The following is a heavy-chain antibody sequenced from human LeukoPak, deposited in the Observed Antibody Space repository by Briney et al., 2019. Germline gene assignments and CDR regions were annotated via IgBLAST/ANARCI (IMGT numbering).Heavy chain of an antibody. Sequence: PGGSLRLSCAASGFTFSSYVMHWVRQAPGKGLEWVAVISYDGSNKYYADSVKGRFTISRDNSKNTLYLQMNSLRAEDTAVYYCAREALWFGEFCAFDIWGQGTMVTVSS. V-gene: IGHV3-30*04. CDR1: GFTFSSYV. J-gene: IGHJ3*02. CDR3: AREALWFGEFCAFDI. D-gene: IGHD3-10*01. CDR2: ISYDGSNK.